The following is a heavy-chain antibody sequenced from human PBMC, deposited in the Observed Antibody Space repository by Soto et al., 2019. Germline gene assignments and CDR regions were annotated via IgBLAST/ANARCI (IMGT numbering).Heavy chain of an antibody. D-gene: IGHD2-2*01. CDR3: ARRPIVAAADEDY. J-gene: IGHJ4*02. CDR2: IFHSGST. CDR1: GVSIRGSNW. Sequence: GTLSLTCAVSGVSIRGSNWWSWVRQAPGKGLEWIGEIFHSGSTNYNPSLKSRLTISVDQSRNQFSLSLSSVTAADTAVYYCARRPIVAAADEDYWGQGTLVTVSS. V-gene: IGHV4-4*02.